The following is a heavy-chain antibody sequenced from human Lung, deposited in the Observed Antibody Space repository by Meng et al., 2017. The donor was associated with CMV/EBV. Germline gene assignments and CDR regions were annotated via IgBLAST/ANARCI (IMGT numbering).Heavy chain of an antibody. D-gene: IGHD2-2*01. J-gene: IGHJ3*02. V-gene: IGHV3-9*01. CDR1: GFTFDDYA. CDR3: AKADIVVVPAGAFDM. Sequence: SLKISCAASGFTFDDYAMHWVRQAPGKGLEWVSGISWNSGSIGYADSVKGRFTISRDNAKNSLYLQMNSLRAEDTALYYCAKADIVVVPAGAFDMWGQGXMVTVSS. CDR2: ISWNSGSI.